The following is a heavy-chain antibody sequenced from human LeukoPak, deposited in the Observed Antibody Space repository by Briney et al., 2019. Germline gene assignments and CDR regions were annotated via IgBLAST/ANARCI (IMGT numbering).Heavy chain of an antibody. D-gene: IGHD5-12*01. CDR2: IIPIFGTA. Sequence: GSSVKVSCKASGGTFSSYAISWVRQAPGQGLEGMGGIIPIFGTANYAQKFQGRVTITADESTSTAYMELSSLRSEDTAVYYCARGGQWLRDYYYYYMDVWGKGTTVTVSS. J-gene: IGHJ6*03. V-gene: IGHV1-69*01. CDR3: ARGGQWLRDYYYYYMDV. CDR1: GGTFSSYA.